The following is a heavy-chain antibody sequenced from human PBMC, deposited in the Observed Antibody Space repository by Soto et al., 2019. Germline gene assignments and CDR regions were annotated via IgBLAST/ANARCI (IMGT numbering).Heavy chain of an antibody. Sequence: PETLSLTCAVYGGSFSGYYWSWIRQPPGKGLEWIGEINHSGSTNYNPSLKIRVTISVDTSKNQFSLKLSSVTAADTAVYYCARGLGGVWYYYYGMDVWGQGTTVT. J-gene: IGHJ6*02. D-gene: IGHD3-16*01. V-gene: IGHV4-34*01. CDR3: ARGLGGVWYYYYGMDV. CDR2: INHSGST. CDR1: GGSFSGYY.